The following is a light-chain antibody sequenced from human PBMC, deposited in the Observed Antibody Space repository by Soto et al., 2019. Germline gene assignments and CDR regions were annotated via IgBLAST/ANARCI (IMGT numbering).Light chain of an antibody. J-gene: IGKJ4*01. CDR3: QQYGSSPLT. Sequence: EILLTQSPDTLSLSPGERATLSCRAAQSVGTNVAWYQHKTGQAPRLLLSGASSRASGIPDRFSGSGSGTDFTLTISRLEPEDFAVYYCQQYGSSPLTFGGGTKVDIK. CDR2: GAS. V-gene: IGKV3-20*01. CDR1: QSVGTN.